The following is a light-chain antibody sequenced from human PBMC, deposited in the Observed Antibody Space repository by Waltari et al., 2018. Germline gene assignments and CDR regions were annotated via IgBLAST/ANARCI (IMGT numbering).Light chain of an antibody. CDR3: QQYGNSPPFS. CDR1: QSISSSY. V-gene: IGKV3-20*01. Sequence: EVVLPQSPGTLSLSPGERATLSCRASQSISSSYLAWYQHKPGQAPRLLISAASTRAAGIPDRFSGSGFGTDFTLTISRLEPEDFAVYYCQQYGNSPPFSLGPGTKVAIK. J-gene: IGKJ3*01. CDR2: AAS.